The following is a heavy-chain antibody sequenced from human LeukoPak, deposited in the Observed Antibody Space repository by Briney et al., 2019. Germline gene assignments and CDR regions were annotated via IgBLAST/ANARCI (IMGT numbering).Heavy chain of an antibody. CDR3: ARGLTAAGVDWFDP. CDR1: GYTFTSYD. Sequence: ASVKVSCKASGYTFTSYDINWVRQATGQGLEWMGWMSPNSGNTGYAQKFQGRVTMTRNTSISTAYMELSSLRSEDTAVYYCARGLTAAGVDWFDPWGQGTLVTVSS. D-gene: IGHD6-13*01. J-gene: IGHJ5*02. V-gene: IGHV1-8*01. CDR2: MSPNSGNT.